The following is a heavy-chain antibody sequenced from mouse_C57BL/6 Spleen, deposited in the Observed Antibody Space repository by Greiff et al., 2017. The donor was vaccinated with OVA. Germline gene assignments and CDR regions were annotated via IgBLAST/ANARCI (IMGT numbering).Heavy chain of an antibody. Sequence: EVQLQQSGAELVRPGASVKLSCKASGFNIKDDYMHWVKQRTEQGLEWIGWIDPENGDTEYASKFQGKATITADTSSNTADLQLSSLTSEDTAVYYCTTTFAYWGQGTLVTVSA. J-gene: IGHJ3*01. CDR2: IDPENGDT. CDR3: TTTFAY. CDR1: GFNIKDDY. V-gene: IGHV14-4*01.